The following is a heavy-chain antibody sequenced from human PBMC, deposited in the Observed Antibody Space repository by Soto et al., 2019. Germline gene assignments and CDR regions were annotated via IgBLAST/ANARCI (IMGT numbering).Heavy chain of an antibody. Sequence: QVQLVESGGGVVQPGRSLRLSCAASGFIFSSYAMHWVRQAPGKGLEWVATISYDGANTYNADSVKGRFTISRDNSKNTLYLQMNSLRLEDTAVYYCAKEKDPWGQGTLVTVSS. CDR1: GFIFSSYA. V-gene: IGHV3-30-3*01. CDR3: AKEKDP. CDR2: ISYDGANT. J-gene: IGHJ5*02.